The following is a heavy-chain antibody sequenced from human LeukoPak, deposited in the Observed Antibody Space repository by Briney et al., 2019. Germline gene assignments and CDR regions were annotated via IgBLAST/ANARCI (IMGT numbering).Heavy chain of an antibody. CDR1: GGSISSYY. V-gene: IGHV4-59*01. J-gene: IGHJ4*02. CDR2: IYYSGST. D-gene: IGHD3-10*01. CDR3: ARLSGSGSYYRETQVFDY. Sequence: PSETLSLTCTVSGGSISSYYWSWIRQPPGKGLEWIGYIYYSGSTNYNPSLKSRVTISVDTSKNQFSLKLSSVTAADTAVYYCARLSGSGSYYRETQVFDYWGQGTLVTVSS.